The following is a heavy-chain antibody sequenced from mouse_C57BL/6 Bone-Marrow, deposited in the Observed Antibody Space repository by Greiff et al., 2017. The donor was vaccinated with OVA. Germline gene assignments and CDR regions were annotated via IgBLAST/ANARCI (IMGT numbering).Heavy chain of an antibody. CDR2: IDPENGDT. CDR1: GFNIKDDY. Sequence: EVQLQQSGAELVRPGASVKLSCTASGFNIKDDYMHWVKQRPEQGLEWIGWIDPENGDTDYASKFQGKATITADTSSNTAYLQLSSLTSEDTAVYYCATERLLRPSDYWGQGTTLTVSS. D-gene: IGHD1-1*01. CDR3: ATERLLRPSDY. V-gene: IGHV14-4*01. J-gene: IGHJ2*01.